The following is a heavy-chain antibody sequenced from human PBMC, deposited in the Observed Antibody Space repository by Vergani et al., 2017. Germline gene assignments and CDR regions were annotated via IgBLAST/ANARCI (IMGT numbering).Heavy chain of an antibody. Sequence: QVQLQESGPGLVKPSETLSLTCTVSGGSISSYYWSWIRQPPGKGLEWIGYIYYRGSTNYNPSLKSRVTISVDTSKNQFSLKLSSVTAADTAVYYCARGVRGSSSWRRDYWGQGTLVTVSS. CDR1: GGSISSYY. CDR2: IYYRGST. V-gene: IGHV4-59*01. CDR3: ARGVRGSSSWRRDY. D-gene: IGHD6-13*01. J-gene: IGHJ4*02.